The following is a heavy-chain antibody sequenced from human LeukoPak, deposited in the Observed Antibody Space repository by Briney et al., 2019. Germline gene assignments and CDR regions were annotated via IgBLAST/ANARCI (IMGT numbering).Heavy chain of an antibody. D-gene: IGHD4-11*01. CDR1: GFTFSSYA. V-gene: IGHV3-23*01. Sequence: GGSLRLSCAASGFTFSSYAMSWVRQAPGKGLEWVSSITSSGAATYYADSVKGRFTISSDNSKNTLYLQMNSLRAEDTAVYYCAETTPYYYYYIDVWGKGTPVTVSS. J-gene: IGHJ6*03. CDR3: AETTPYYYYYIDV. CDR2: ITSSGAAT.